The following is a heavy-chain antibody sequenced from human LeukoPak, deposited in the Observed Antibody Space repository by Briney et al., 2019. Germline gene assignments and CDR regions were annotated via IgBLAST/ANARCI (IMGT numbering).Heavy chain of an antibody. J-gene: IGHJ6*03. D-gene: IGHD2/OR15-2a*01. Sequence: PSETLSLTCTVSGGSISSSSYYWSWIRQPPGKGLEWIGYIYHSGSTYYNPSLKSRVTISVDRSKNQFSLKLSSVTAADTAVYYCARDVRSRTSGDYYMDVWGKGTTVTVSS. CDR3: ARDVRSRTSGDYYMDV. V-gene: IGHV4-30-2*01. CDR2: IYHSGST. CDR1: GGSISSSSYY.